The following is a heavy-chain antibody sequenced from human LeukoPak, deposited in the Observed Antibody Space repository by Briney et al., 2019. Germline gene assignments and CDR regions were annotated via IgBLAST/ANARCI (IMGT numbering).Heavy chain of an antibody. V-gene: IGHV1-18*01. CDR3: ASIRRRYYYDSSGYYDLDY. D-gene: IGHD3-22*01. CDR2: ISAYNGNT. J-gene: IGHJ4*02. Sequence: ASVKVSCKASGYTFTNYGISWVRQAPGQGLEWMGWISAYNGNTNYAQKLQGRVTMTTDTSTSTAYMDLRSLRTDGTAVYYCASIRRRYYYDSSGYYDLDYWGQGTLVTVSS. CDR1: GYTFTNYG.